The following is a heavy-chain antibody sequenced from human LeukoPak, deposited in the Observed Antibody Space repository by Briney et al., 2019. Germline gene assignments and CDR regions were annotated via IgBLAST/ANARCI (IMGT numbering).Heavy chain of an antibody. Sequence: PGGSLRLSCAASGFTFSSYAMHWVRQAPGKGLEWVAVISYDGSNKYYADSVKGRFTISRDNSKNTLYLQMNSLRAEDTAVYYCARALAAVFDYWGQGTLVTVSS. CDR1: GFTFSSYA. V-gene: IGHV3-30-3*01. CDR2: ISYDGSNK. D-gene: IGHD6-13*01. J-gene: IGHJ4*02. CDR3: ARALAAVFDY.